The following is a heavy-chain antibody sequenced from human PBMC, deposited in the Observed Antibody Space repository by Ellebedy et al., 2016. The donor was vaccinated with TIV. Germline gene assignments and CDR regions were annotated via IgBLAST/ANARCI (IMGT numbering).Heavy chain of an antibody. J-gene: IGHJ4*02. D-gene: IGHD3-10*01. CDR2: ISSSSSYI. V-gene: IGHV3-21*01. Sequence: GESLKISXAASGFTFSSYGMHWVRQAPGKGLEWVSSISSSSSYIYYADSVKGRFTISRDNAKNSLYLQMNSLRAEDTAVYYCARGTYGSGTDGFDYWGQGTLVTVSS. CDR3: ARGTYGSGTDGFDY. CDR1: GFTFSSYG.